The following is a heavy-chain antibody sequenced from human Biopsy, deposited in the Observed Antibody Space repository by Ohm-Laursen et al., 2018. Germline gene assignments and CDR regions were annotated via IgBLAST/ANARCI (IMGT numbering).Heavy chain of an antibody. V-gene: IGHV4-4*07. Sequence: SETLSLTCTVSGDSISSYYWSWIRQPAGKGLEWIGRIYTSGSPNYNLSLESRVTMSVETSENQFSLNLRSVTAADTAVYYCARGTGRYYVYGAFDIWGQGTVVTVSS. CDR3: ARGTGRYYVYGAFDI. J-gene: IGHJ3*02. D-gene: IGHD1-26*01. CDR2: IYTSGSP. CDR1: GDSISSYY.